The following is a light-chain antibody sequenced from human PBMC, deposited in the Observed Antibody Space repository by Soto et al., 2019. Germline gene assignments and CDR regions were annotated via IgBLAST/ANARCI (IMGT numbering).Light chain of an antibody. V-gene: IGKV1-5*01. CDR2: DAS. CDR3: HQYNSYPWT. Sequence: DIPMTQSPPTVSASVGDRVSITCRASQIIDTWLAWYRQKPGKAPELLIYDASTLQSGVPSRFSASGSGTEFSLTISSLQPDDVAVYYCHQYNSYPWTFGQGTKVEIK. J-gene: IGKJ1*01. CDR1: QIIDTW.